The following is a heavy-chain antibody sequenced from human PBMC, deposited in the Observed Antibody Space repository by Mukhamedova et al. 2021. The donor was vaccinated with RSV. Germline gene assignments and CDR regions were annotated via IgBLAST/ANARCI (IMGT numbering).Heavy chain of an antibody. CDR3: ALTPPFFYGSGSYSAAFDI. D-gene: IGHD3-10*01. V-gene: IGHV3-30*03. CDR2: ISYDETNE. J-gene: IGHJ3*02. Sequence: EWVAVISYDETNEFYADSVKGRFTISRDNSKSTLYLQMNSLRVEDTAMYNCALTPPFFYGSGSYSAAFDIWGQGTMVTASS.